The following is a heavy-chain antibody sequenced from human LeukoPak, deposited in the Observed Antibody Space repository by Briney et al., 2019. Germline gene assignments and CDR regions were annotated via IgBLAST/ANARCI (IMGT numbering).Heavy chain of an antibody. CDR2: INPASGGT. CDR3: ATWGTKNTFDI. J-gene: IGHJ3*02. D-gene: IGHD3-16*01. V-gene: IGHV1-2*02. CDR1: GYTFTAYY. Sequence: ASVKVSCKTSGYTFTAYYMRWMRQAPGQGLEWMGWINPASGGTNYAQKFQGRVTMTRDTSISTAYMELSRLRSDDTAVYYCATWGTKNTFDIWGQGTMVTVSS.